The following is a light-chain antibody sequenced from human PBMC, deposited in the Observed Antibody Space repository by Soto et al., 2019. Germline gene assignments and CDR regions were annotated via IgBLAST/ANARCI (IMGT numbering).Light chain of an antibody. Sequence: QSVLTQPASVSGSPGQSITISCTGTSSDIGGYNYVSWYQQHPGKTNKIMNYEVSNRPSGVSNSITGSKSGKTAYITITKLQAEDEADYYCSSYTSSSTQVFGTGTKVT. CDR3: SSYTSSSTQV. J-gene: IGLJ1*01. V-gene: IGLV2-14*01. CDR1: SSDIGGYNY. CDR2: EVS.